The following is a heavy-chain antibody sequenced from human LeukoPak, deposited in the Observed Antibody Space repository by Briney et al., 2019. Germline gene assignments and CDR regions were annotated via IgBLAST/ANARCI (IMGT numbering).Heavy chain of an antibody. D-gene: IGHD1-26*01. Sequence: PGGSLRLSCAASGFTFSSYEMNWVRQAPGPGLEWGSYISSSGSTIYYADSVKGRFTISRDNATNSLFLQMNSLRADDTPGCFFSRDPSGLVGWWGQETLVTVS. J-gene: IGHJ4*02. CDR2: ISSSGSTI. V-gene: IGHV3-48*03. CDR1: GFTFSSYE. CDR3: SRDPSGLVGW.